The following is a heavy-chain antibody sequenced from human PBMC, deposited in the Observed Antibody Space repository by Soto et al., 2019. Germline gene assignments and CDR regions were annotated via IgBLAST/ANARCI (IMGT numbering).Heavy chain of an antibody. CDR2: IYHSGST. V-gene: IGHV4-4*02. CDR1: GDSISSSNW. J-gene: IGHJ6*02. D-gene: IGHD3-9*01. CDR3: AGLTGYSYDYYGMDV. Sequence: PSETLSLTCAVSGDSISSSNWWSWVRQPPGKGLEWIGAIYHSGSTNYNPSLKSRVTISVDKSKNQFSLKLICVTAADTAVYYCAGLTGYSYDYYGMDVWGQGTTVTVSS.